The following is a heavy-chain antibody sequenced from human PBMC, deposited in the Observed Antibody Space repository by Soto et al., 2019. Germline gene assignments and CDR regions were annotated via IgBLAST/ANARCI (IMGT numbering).Heavy chain of an antibody. V-gene: IGHV3-64*02. D-gene: IGHD2-21*02. CDR3: ARDLSNDSYYYYGMDV. CDR1: GFTFSSYA. CDR2: ISSNGGST. J-gene: IGHJ6*02. Sequence: GGSLRLSCAASGFTFSSYAMHWVRQAPGKGLEYVSAISSNGGSTYYADSVKGRFTISRDNSKNTLYLQMGSLRAEDMAVYYCARDLSNDSYYYYGMDVWGQGTTVTVSS.